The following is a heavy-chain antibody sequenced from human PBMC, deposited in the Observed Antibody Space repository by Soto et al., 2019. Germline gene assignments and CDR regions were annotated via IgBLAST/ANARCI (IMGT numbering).Heavy chain of an antibody. J-gene: IGHJ6*02. CDR2: INPSGGST. CDR1: GYTFTSYY. CDR3: ARDRKSLRYFDWLPTNYYYYGMGV. Sequence: ASVKVSCKASGYTFTSYYMHWVRQAPGQGLEWMGIINPSGGSTSYAQKFQGRVTMTRDTSTSTVYMELSSLRSEDTAVYYCARDRKSLRYFDWLPTNYYYYGMGVWGQGTTVTVSS. D-gene: IGHD3-9*01. V-gene: IGHV1-46*01.